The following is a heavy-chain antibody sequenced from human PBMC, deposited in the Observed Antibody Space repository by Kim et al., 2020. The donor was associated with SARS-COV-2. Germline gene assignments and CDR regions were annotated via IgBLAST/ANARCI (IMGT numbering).Heavy chain of an antibody. CDR1: GYTFTDYY. D-gene: IGHD5-18*01. CDR2: INPKGGGT. Sequence: ASVKVSCKTSGYTFTDYYIHWVRQAPGQGLEWMGWINPKGGGTNYVQKFQDRVTMTRDMSVSTAYLELSSLLSDDTAVYYCAREAVVDTAMGINREYYFDYWGQGPLVTASA. CDR3: AREAVVDTAMGINREYYFDY. V-gene: IGHV1-2*02. J-gene: IGHJ4*02.